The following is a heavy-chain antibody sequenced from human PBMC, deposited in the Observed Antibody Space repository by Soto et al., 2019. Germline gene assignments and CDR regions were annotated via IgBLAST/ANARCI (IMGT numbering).Heavy chain of an antibody. CDR3: ALTISGTTYHYYYYGMDV. CDR1: GGSISSGDYY. CDR2: IYYSGST. Sequence: ASETLSLTCTVSGGSISSGDYYWSWIRQPPGKGLEWIGSIYYSGSTYYNTSLKSRVTISVDTSKNQFSLKLSSVTAADTAVYYCALTISGTTYHYYYYGMDVWGQGTTVTVSS. V-gene: IGHV4-39*01. D-gene: IGHD1-1*01. J-gene: IGHJ6*02.